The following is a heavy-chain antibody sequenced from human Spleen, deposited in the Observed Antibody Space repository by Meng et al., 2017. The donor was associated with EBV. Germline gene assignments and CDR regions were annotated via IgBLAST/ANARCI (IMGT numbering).Heavy chain of an antibody. CDR1: GYTFTSYY. J-gene: IGHJ4*02. Sequence: QVQLVQSWADVKKPGASVKVSCKASGYTFTSYYVHWVRQAPGQGLEWVGIINPSDGSTSYAQKFQGRVTMTRDTSTSTVYMELSSLRSEDTAIYYCSTSQFDYWGQGTLVTVSS. CDR3: STSQFDY. CDR2: INPSDGST. V-gene: IGHV1-46*01. D-gene: IGHD2/OR15-2a*01.